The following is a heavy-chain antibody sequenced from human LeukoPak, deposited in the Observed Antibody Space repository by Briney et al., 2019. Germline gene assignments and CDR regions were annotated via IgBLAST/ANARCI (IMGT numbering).Heavy chain of an antibody. CDR1: GGSISSGSYY. V-gene: IGHV4-61*02. J-gene: IGHJ3*02. CDR3: ARAYPGVTYYDFWSGYSDAFDI. Sequence: SQTLSLTCTVSGGSISSGSYYWSWIRQPAGKGLEWIGRIYTSGSTNYNPSLKSRVTISVDTSKNQFSLKLSSVTAADTAVYYCARAYPGVTYYDFWSGYSDAFDIWGQGTMVTVSS. CDR2: IYTSGST. D-gene: IGHD3-3*01.